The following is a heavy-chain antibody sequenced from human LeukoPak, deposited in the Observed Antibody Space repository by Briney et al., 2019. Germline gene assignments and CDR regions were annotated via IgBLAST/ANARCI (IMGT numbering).Heavy chain of an antibody. CDR3: ARTRGIDY. Sequence: GGSLRLSCAASGFTFSSYTMNWVRQAPGKGLEWVSSISSTSTYIYYADSLKGRFTISRDNAKSSLYLQMNSLRAEDTAVYYCARTRGIDYWGQGTLVTVSS. CDR2: ISSTSTYI. D-gene: IGHD6-13*01. V-gene: IGHV3-21*01. J-gene: IGHJ4*02. CDR1: GFTFSSYT.